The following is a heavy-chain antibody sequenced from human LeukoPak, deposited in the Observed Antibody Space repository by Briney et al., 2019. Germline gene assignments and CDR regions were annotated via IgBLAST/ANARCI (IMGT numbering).Heavy chain of an antibody. CDR1: GGSISSYY. J-gene: IGHJ3*02. CDR2: IYYSGST. CDR3: ARDGGYYSSTGTFDI. Sequence: PSETLSLTCTVSGGSISSYYWSWIRQPPGKGLEWIGYIYYSGSTNYNPSLKSRVTISVDTSKNQFSLKLSSVTAADTAVYYCARDGGYYSSTGTFDIWGQGTMVTVSS. V-gene: IGHV4-59*12. D-gene: IGHD3-22*01.